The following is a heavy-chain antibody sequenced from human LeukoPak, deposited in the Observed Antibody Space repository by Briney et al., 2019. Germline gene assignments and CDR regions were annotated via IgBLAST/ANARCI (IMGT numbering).Heavy chain of an antibody. CDR1: GGSISSGSYY. CDR3: ARRAPLYCSSTSCYTDV. J-gene: IGHJ6*04. V-gene: IGHV4-61*02. D-gene: IGHD2-2*02. CDR2: IYTSGST. Sequence: SETLSLTRTVSGGSISSGSYYWSWIRQPAGKGLEWIGRIYTSGSTNYNPSLKSRVTISVDTSKNQFSLKLSSVTAADTAVYYCARRAPLYCSSTSCYTDVWGKGTTVTVSS.